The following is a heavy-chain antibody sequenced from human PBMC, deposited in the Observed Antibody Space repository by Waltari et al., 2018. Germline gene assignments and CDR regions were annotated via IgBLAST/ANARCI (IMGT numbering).Heavy chain of an antibody. CDR1: GGSFSGYY. D-gene: IGHD2-15*01. V-gene: IGHV4-34*01. CDR2: INHSGST. Sequence: QVQLQQWGAGLLKPSETLSLTCAVYGGSFSGYYWSWIRQPPGKGLEWIGEINHSGSTNYNPSLKSRVTISVDTSKNQFSLKLSSVTAADTAVYYCARSGGWFRPFDYWGQGTLVTVSS. CDR3: ARSGGWFRPFDY. J-gene: IGHJ4*02.